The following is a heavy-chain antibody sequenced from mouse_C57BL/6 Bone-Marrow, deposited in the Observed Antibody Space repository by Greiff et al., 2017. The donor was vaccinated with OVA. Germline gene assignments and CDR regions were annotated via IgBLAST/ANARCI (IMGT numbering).Heavy chain of an antibody. V-gene: IGHV1-81*01. D-gene: IGHD2-5*01. CDR3: AHPYYSNCHWYFDV. CDR2: IYPRSGNT. CDR1: GYTFTSYG. Sequence: VQVVESGAELARPGASVKLSCKASGYTFTSYGISWVKQRTGQGLEWIGEIYPRSGNTYYNEKFKGKATLTADKSSSTAYMELRSLTSEDSAVYFCAHPYYSNCHWYFDVWGTGTTVTVSS. J-gene: IGHJ1*03.